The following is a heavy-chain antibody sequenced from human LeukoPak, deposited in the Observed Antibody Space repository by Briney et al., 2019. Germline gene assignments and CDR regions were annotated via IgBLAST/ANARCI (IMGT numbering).Heavy chain of an antibody. J-gene: IGHJ5*02. CDR2: INHSGST. D-gene: IGHD4-17*01. V-gene: IGHV4-34*01. Sequence: PETLSLTCAVYGGSFSGYYWSWIRQPPGKGLEWIGEINHSGSTNYNPSLKSRVTISVDTSKNQFSLKLRSVTAAGTAVYYCARGRDYGDVWFDPWGQGTLVTVSS. CDR1: GGSFSGYY. CDR3: ARGRDYGDVWFDP.